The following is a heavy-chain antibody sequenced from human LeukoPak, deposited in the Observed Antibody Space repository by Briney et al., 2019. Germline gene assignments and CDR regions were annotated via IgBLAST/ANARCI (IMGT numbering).Heavy chain of an antibody. Sequence: TGGSLRLSCAASEFTFSDYYMSWIRQAPGKGLERVSYISSSGSTIYYADSVKGRFTISRDNAKNSLYLQMNSLRAEDTAVYYCASDPRIACSGGSCYHFDYWGQGTLVTVSS. CDR3: ASDPRIACSGGSCYHFDY. V-gene: IGHV3-11*01. CDR2: ISSSGSTI. D-gene: IGHD2-15*01. J-gene: IGHJ4*02. CDR1: EFTFSDYY.